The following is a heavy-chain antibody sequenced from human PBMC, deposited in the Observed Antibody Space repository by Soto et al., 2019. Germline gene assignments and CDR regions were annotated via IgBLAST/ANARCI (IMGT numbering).Heavy chain of an antibody. CDR3: ARGYYDSSGYSAAFDI. CDR1: GGSISSGGYY. Sequence: PSETLSLTCTVSGGSISSGGYYWSWIRQHPGKGLEWIGYIYYSGSTYYNPSLKSRVTISVDTSKDQFSLKLSSVTAADTAVYYCARGYYDSSGYSAAFDIWGQGTMVTVS. J-gene: IGHJ3*02. CDR2: IYYSGST. V-gene: IGHV4-31*03. D-gene: IGHD3-22*01.